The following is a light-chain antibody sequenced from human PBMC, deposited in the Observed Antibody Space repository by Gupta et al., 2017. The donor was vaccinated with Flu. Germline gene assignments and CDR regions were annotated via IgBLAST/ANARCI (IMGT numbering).Light chain of an antibody. J-gene: IGLJ3*02. Sequence: HAVVPQVPFPTVSPGGSVTLTSARHPRPVTNVHYPYWFQQKPGQVPRTLIYDTNIRHSWTPARFSGSLLGGKAALTLSGAQPDDEAEYHCRPSYDGARRRVFGGGTKLTVL. CDR3: RPSYDGARRRV. V-gene: IGLV7-46*01. CDR1: PRPVTNVHY. CDR2: DTN.